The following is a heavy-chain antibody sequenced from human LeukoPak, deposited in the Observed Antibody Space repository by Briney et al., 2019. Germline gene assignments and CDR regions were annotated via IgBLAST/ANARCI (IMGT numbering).Heavy chain of an antibody. D-gene: IGHD3-3*01. J-gene: IGHJ4*02. Sequence: GESLRLSCAPSGFTFSRHGMHWVRQAPGKGLEWVAIISNDGSRKYYAHSVEGRLTISRDNSKNTLYLQMDSLRAEDTAVYYCARDRAWNYFDYWGQGTLVTVSS. CDR2: ISNDGSRK. V-gene: IGHV3-30*03. CDR1: GFTFSRHG. CDR3: ARDRAWNYFDY.